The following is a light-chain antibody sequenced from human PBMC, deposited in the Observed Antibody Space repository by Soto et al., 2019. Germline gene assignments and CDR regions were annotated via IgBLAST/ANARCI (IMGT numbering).Light chain of an antibody. CDR2: SNN. Sequence: QSVLTQPPSASGTPGQRVTISCSGSSSNIGSKTEHWYQQLPGTAPKLLINSNNHRPSGVTDRLSCSNSLTSDSLAIIGLQSEEEADYYCAALDDSLNHVVFGGGTKLTVL. V-gene: IGLV1-44*01. J-gene: IGLJ2*01. CDR3: AALDDSLNHVV. CDR1: SSNIGSKT.